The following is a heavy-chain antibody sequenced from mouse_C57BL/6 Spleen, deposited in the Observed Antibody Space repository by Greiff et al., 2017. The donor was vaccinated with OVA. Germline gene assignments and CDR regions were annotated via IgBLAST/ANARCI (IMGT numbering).Heavy chain of an antibody. D-gene: IGHD3-3*01. CDR3: ARRGGP. CDR1: GYTFTSYW. V-gene: IGHV1-50*01. Sequence: QVQLQQPGAELVKPGASVKLSCKASGYTFTSYWMQWVKQRPGQGLEWIGEIDPSDSYTNYNQKFKGKATLTVDTSSSTAYMQLSSLTSEDSAVYYCARRGGPWGQGTTLTVSS. J-gene: IGHJ2*01. CDR2: IDPSDSYT.